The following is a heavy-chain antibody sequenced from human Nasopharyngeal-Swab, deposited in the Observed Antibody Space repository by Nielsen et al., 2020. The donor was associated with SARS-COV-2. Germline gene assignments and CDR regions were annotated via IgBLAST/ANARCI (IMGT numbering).Heavy chain of an antibody. V-gene: IGHV3-48*02. CDR3: ARDDAIVGATLEN. D-gene: IGHD1-26*01. CDR2: ISSSSSTS. Sequence: GESLKISCAASEFTMSRNGMHWVRQAPGKGLEWVAYISSSSSTSYYADSVKGRFTISRDNPKNSLYLQMNSLRDEDTALYSCARDDAIVGATLENWGQGTLVTVSS. CDR1: EFTMSRNG. J-gene: IGHJ4*02.